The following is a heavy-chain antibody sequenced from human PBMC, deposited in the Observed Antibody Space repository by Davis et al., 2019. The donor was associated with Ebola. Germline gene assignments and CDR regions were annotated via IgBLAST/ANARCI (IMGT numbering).Heavy chain of an antibody. CDR2: INAGNGNT. CDR3: ATGSRRDY. CDR1: GYTFTSYA. J-gene: IGHJ4*02. D-gene: IGHD1-14*01. Sequence: AASVKVSCKASGYTFTSYAIHWVRQAPGQRLEWMGWINAGNGNTKYSQKFQGRVTITRDTSASTVYMELSSLRSEDTAVYYCATGSRRDYWGQGTLVTVSS. V-gene: IGHV1-3*01.